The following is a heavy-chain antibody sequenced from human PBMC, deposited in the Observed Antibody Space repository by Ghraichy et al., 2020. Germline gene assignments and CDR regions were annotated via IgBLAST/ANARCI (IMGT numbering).Heavy chain of an antibody. CDR2: INHSGST. V-gene: IGHV4-34*01. J-gene: IGHJ4*02. D-gene: IGHD6-19*01. CDR1: GGSFSGYY. Sequence: SETLSLTCAVYGGSFSGYYWSWIRQPPGKGLEWIGEINHSGSTNYNPSLKSRVTISVDTSKNQFSLKLSSVTAADTAVYYCARGYSSGWYGPNKTVWGYWGQGTLVTVSS. CDR3: ARGYSSGWYGPNKTVWGY.